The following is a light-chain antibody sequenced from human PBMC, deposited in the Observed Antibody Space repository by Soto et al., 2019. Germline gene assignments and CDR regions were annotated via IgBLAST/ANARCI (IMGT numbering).Light chain of an antibody. Sequence: EIVMTQSPATLSVSPGERATLSCRASQSVSSNLAWYQQRPGQAPRLLIYGASTRATGIPARFSGSGFGTEVTLTINSLQSEDFTVYYCQQDNNWPPLTFGGGTKVEIK. CDR3: QQDNNWPPLT. V-gene: IGKV3-15*01. CDR1: QSVSSN. CDR2: GAS. J-gene: IGKJ4*02.